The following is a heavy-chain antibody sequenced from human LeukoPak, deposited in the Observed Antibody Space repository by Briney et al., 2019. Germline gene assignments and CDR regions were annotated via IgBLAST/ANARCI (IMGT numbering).Heavy chain of an antibody. CDR3: AKEFNRGLPDY. CDR1: GFTFSSYW. D-gene: IGHD2-21*01. CDR2: IKNDGSST. Sequence: GGSLRLSWVASGFTFSSYWMHWVRQGPGKGLVWVSRIKNDGSSTSYADSVKGRFTISRDNAKNTLYLQMSSLRAEDTAVYYCAKEFNRGLPDYWGQGTLVTVPS. V-gene: IGHV3-74*01. J-gene: IGHJ4*02.